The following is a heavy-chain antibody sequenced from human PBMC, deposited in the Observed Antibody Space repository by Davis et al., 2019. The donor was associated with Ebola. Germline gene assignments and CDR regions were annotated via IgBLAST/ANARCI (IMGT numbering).Heavy chain of an antibody. CDR1: GFTFDDYA. V-gene: IGHV3-9*01. Sequence: GGSLRLSCAASGFTFDDYAMHWVRQAPGKGLEWVSGISWNSGSIGYADSVKGRFTISRDNAKNSLYLQMNSLRAEDTALYYCAKGAYYDSSGYWSWGQGTLVTVSS. CDR3: AKGAYYDSSGYWS. J-gene: IGHJ5*02. D-gene: IGHD3-22*01. CDR2: ISWNSGSI.